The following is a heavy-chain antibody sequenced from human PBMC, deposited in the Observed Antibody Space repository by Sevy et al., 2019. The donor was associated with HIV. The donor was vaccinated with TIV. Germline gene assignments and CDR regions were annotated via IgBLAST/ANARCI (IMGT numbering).Heavy chain of an antibody. Sequence: SETLSLTCSVSGGSISSYCWSWIRQPPGKGLEWIGSFYYSGKNIYSPSLKSRVTISVDTSKNQFSLKLRSVTAADTAVYYCASEGPSYYDRSGYYRFDYWGQGTLVTVSS. V-gene: IGHV4-59*01. CDR3: ASEGPSYYDRSGYYRFDY. D-gene: IGHD3-22*01. CDR1: GGSISSYC. CDR2: FYYSGKN. J-gene: IGHJ4*02.